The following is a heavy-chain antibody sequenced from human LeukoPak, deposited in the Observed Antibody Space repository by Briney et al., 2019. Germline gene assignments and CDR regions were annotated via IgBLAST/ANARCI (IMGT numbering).Heavy chain of an antibody. CDR2: IGARGDVT. J-gene: IGHJ4*02. Sequence: PGGSLRLSCTVSGFAFSGYAMSWVRQAPGKGPEWVSSIGARGDVTYSADSVKGRFTISRDNSKRALFLQMNSLRAEDTALYYCAKVHYTASFPGSFPGRNYFDSWGQGSLVTVSS. V-gene: IGHV3-23*01. CDR1: GFAFSGYA. CDR3: AKVHYTASFPGSFPGRNYFDS. D-gene: IGHD1-26*01.